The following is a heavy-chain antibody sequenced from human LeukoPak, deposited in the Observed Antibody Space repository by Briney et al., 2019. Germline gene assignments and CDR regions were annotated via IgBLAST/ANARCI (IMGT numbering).Heavy chain of an antibody. J-gene: IGHJ4*02. Sequence: GGSLRLSCAASGFTFSSYGMHWVRQAPGKGLEWVAVIPYDGSNKYYADSVKGRFTISRDNSKNTLYLQMNSLRAEDTAVYYCAKGGWFGELPYYYFDYWGQGTLVTVSS. V-gene: IGHV3-30*18. CDR2: IPYDGSNK. CDR1: GFTFSSYG. CDR3: AKGGWFGELPYYYFDY. D-gene: IGHD3-10*01.